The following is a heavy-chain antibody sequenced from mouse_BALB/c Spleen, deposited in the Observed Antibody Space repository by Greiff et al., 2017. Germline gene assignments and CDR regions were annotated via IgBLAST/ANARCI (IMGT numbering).Heavy chain of an antibody. CDR3: ARGASTAWFAY. CDR1: GYSFTSYW. CDR2: IDPSDSET. Sequence: QVHVKQSGPQLVRPGASVKISCKASGYSFTSYWMHWVKQRPGQGLEWIGMIDPSDSETRLNQKFKDKATLTVDKSSSTAYMQLSSPTSEDSAVYYCARGASTAWFAYWGQGTLVTVSA. D-gene: IGHD1-1*01. J-gene: IGHJ3*01. V-gene: IGHV1S127*01.